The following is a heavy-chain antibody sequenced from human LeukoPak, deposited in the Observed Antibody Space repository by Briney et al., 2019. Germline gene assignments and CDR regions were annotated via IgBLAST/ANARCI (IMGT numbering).Heavy chain of an antibody. CDR1: GVSISSYY. V-gene: IGHV4-59*01. Sequence: KPSETLSLTCTVSGVSISSYYWSWIRQPPGKGREWIGYIFYSGRTSYNPSLKSRVTISLDTSKNQFSLMLSSVTAADTAFYYCAQAGGGNTAMDLDYWGQGTLVTVSS. D-gene: IGHD5-18*01. CDR2: IFYSGRT. J-gene: IGHJ4*02. CDR3: AQAGGGNTAMDLDY.